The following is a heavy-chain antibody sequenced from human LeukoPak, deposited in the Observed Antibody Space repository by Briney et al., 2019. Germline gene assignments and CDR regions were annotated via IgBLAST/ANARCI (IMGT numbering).Heavy chain of an antibody. J-gene: IGHJ6*04. CDR2: IYQTTT. Sequence: SETLSLTCTVSGDSMSSYFWTWVRQFPGKGLEWVGYIYQTTTTYNPSLKGRATISADMSQNQLSLKVTSVTAADTAVYYCARNFPGRTENVWGKGTTVIVSS. CDR1: GDSMSSYF. CDR3: ARNFPGRTENV. D-gene: IGHD1-14*01. V-gene: IGHV4-59*01.